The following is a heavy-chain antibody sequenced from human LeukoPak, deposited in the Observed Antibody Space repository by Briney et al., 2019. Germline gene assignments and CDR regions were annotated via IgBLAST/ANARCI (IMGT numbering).Heavy chain of an antibody. J-gene: IGHJ4*02. Sequence: GGSLRLSCTASGFAFSTYWMFWVRQAPGKGLVWVSQINPEGASTTYGDPAKGRFTASRDNAKNALYLQMNSLRVDDTAVYYCARGTAITAGIDFWGQGTLVTVSS. CDR2: INPEGAST. D-gene: IGHD6-19*01. CDR1: GFAFSTYW. V-gene: IGHV3-74*01. CDR3: ARGTAITAGIDF.